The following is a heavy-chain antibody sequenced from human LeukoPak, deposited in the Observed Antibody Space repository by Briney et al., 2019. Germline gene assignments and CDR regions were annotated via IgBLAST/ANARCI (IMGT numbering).Heavy chain of an antibody. V-gene: IGHV1-69*05. CDR3: AVTWGYCSGGSCPYYFDY. CDR1: GGTFSSYA. D-gene: IGHD2-15*01. CDR2: IIPIFGTA. J-gene: IGHJ4*02. Sequence: SVKVSCKASGGTFSSYAISWVRQAPGQGLEWMGRIIPIFGTANYAQKFQGRVTITTAESTSTAYMELSSLRSEDTAVYYCAVTWGYCSGGSCPYYFDYWGQGTLVTVSS.